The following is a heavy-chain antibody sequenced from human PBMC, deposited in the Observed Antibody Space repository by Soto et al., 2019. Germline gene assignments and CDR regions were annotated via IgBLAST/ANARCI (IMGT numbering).Heavy chain of an antibody. V-gene: IGHV1-69*02. Sequence: QVQLVQSGSEVKKPGSSVKVSCKASGGTFSIYTISWVRQAPGQGLEWMGRVIPIFDVTSYAQRFQGRVTITADKSTTTAYMERSSLRSEDTAVYYCAWDRDNSNWPNFDYWGQGTLVTVSS. CDR1: GGTFSIYT. CDR3: AWDRDNSNWPNFDY. J-gene: IGHJ4*02. D-gene: IGHD6-13*01. CDR2: VIPIFDVT.